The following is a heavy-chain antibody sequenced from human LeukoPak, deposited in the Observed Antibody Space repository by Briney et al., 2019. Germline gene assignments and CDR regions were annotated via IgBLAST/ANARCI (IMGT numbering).Heavy chain of an antibody. CDR2: ISYDGSNK. CDR1: GFTFSSYG. V-gene: IGHV3-30*18. CDR3: AKDSLVGPLDY. D-gene: IGHD1-26*01. Sequence: GRSLRLSCAASGFTFSSYGMHWVRQAPGKGLEWVAVISYDGSNKYYAGSVKGRFTISRDNSKNTLYLQMNSLRAEDTAVYYCAKDSLVGPLDYWGQGTLVTVSS. J-gene: IGHJ4*02.